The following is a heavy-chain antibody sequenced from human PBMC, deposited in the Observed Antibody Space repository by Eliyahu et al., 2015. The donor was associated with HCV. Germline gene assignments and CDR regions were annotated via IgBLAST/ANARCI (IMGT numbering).Heavy chain of an antibody. Sequence: EVQLVESGGGLVKPGGSLXLSCAASGFTFSSYSMNWVRQAPGKGLEWVXSISSSSSYIYYADSVKGRFTISRDNAKNSLYLQMNSLRAEDTAVYYCASSITSDAFDIWGQGTMVTVSS. J-gene: IGHJ3*02. CDR2: ISSSSSYI. CDR3: ASSITSDAFDI. CDR1: GFTFSSYS. D-gene: IGHD3-3*01. V-gene: IGHV3-21*01.